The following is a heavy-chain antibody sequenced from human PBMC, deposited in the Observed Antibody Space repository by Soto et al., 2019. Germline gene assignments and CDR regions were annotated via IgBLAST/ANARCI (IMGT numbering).Heavy chain of an antibody. CDR3: SLSDRYYGIDV. V-gene: IGHV3-23*01. CDR2: ISTSGGST. Sequence: EVQLLESGGGLVQPGGSLRLSCAASGFTFSSYAMSWVRQAPGKGLEWVSSISTSGGSTYYADSVKGRFTISRDNSNNTLYLQMNRLRAEDTAVYYCSLSDRYYGIDVWGLGTTVTVSS. J-gene: IGHJ6*02. CDR1: GFTFSSYA.